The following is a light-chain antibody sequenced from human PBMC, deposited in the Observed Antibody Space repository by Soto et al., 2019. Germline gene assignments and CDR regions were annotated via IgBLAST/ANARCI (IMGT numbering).Light chain of an antibody. Sequence: DIQMTQSPSSLSASVGDRVTITCRANQRISNYLNWYQQKPGKAPNLVISAASSLQSGVPSRFSGGGSGTDFILNIISLQHEDFATYYCQQSYTSPWTFGQGTRVEIK. J-gene: IGKJ1*01. CDR1: QRISNY. CDR3: QQSYTSPWT. CDR2: AAS. V-gene: IGKV1-39*01.